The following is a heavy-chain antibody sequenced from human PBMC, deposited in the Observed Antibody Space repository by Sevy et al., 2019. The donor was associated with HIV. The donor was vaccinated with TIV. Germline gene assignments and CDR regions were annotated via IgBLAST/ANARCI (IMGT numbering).Heavy chain of an antibody. CDR1: GYTFTTYG. V-gene: IGHV1-18*01. Sequence: ASVKVSCKASGYTFTTYGITWVRQAPGQGLEWMGWISTYNSMRNSPQKLQDRVTMTTDTSTSTAYMELRSLTSDDTDVYYCARSTQVAGRNDWFDPWGQGTLVTVSS. J-gene: IGHJ5*02. CDR3: ARSTQVAGRNDWFDP. D-gene: IGHD6-19*01. CDR2: ISTYNSMR.